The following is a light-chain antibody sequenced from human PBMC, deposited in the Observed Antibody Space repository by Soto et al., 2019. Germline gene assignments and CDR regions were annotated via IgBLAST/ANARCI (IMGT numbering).Light chain of an antibody. CDR2: GVT. CDR3: FSHRGGDSHV. V-gene: IGLV2-14*01. Sequence: QSSLRQPAAVSGSPGKSITISCTGTSSDVGAYNYVSWYQQYPGKAPKLMIYGVTNRPSGVSNRFSGSKTGNTASLTISGLQAEEEADYYCFSHRGGDSHVFGTGTKVTVL. CDR1: SSDVGAYNY. J-gene: IGLJ1*01.